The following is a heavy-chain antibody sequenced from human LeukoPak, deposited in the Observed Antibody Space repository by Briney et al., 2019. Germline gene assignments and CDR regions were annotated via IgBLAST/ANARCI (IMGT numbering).Heavy chain of an antibody. J-gene: IGHJ3*02. V-gene: IGHV3-21*06. D-gene: IGHD3-10*01. CDR3: ARGRSITLLRGVAMSDGFDI. CDR2: TDTSGNYI. Sequence: MHWVRQAPGKGLEWVSFTDTSGNYIYYGDSVKGRFTISRDSARNLLFLQMNGLRAEDTAVYYCARGRSITLLRGVAMSDGFDIWGQGAMVAVSS.